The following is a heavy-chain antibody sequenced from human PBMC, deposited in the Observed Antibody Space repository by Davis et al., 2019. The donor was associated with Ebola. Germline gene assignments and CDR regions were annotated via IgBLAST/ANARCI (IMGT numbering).Heavy chain of an antibody. CDR2: INDIGGNP. J-gene: IGHJ4*02. V-gene: IGHV3-23*01. D-gene: IGHD1-26*01. CDR1: GFTFSNYA. Sequence: GESLKISCEVSGFTFSNYAMSWVRQAPGKGLQWVSGINDIGGNPQHADSVKGRFTISRHNSKNTLYLQMSSLRKEDTALYYCARVESGNYYYYWGQGTLVTVAS. CDR3: ARVESGNYYYY.